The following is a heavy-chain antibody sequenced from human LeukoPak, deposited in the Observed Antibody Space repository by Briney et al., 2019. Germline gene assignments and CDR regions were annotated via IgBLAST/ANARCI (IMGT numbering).Heavy chain of an antibody. Sequence: SETLSLTCTVSGGSISSYYWSWIWQPPGKGLEWIGYIYYSGSTNYNPSLKSRVTISVSTSKNQFSLKLSSVTVADTAVYYCARLEAGYWYFDLWGRGTLVTVSS. D-gene: IGHD6-6*01. V-gene: IGHV4-59*08. CDR1: GGSISSYY. CDR2: IYYSGST. CDR3: ARLEAGYWYFDL. J-gene: IGHJ2*01.